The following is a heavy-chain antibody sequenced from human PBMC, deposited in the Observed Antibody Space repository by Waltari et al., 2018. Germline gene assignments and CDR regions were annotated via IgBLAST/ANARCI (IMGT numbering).Heavy chain of an antibody. CDR2: IRYDGSNK. D-gene: IGHD2-2*01. CDR1: GFTFSSYG. J-gene: IGHJ4*02. CDR3: AKVKGDYALDY. V-gene: IGHV3-30*02. Sequence: QVQLVESGGGVVQPGGSLRLSCAASGFTFSSYGMHWVRQAPGKGLEWVAFIRYDGSNKYYADSVKGRFTISRDNSKNTLYLQMNSLRAEDTAVYYCAKVKGDYALDYWGQGTLVTVSS.